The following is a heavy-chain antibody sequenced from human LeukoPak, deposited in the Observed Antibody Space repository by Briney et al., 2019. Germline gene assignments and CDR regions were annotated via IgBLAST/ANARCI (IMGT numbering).Heavy chain of an antibody. CDR3: ARGLGKRGVAFDI. CDR2: IIPIFGTA. V-gene: IGHV1-69*06. J-gene: IGHJ3*02. Sequence: SVKVYCKASGGTFSSYAISWVRQAPGQGLEWMGGIIPIFGTANYAQKFQGRVTITADKSTSTAYMELSSLRSEDTAVYYCARGLGKRGVAFDIWGQGTMVTVSS. CDR1: GGTFSSYA. D-gene: IGHD3-16*01.